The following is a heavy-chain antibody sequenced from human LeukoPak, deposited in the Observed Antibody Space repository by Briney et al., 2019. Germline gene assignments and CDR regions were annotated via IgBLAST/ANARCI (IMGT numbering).Heavy chain of an antibody. CDR1: GYTFTSHD. CDR2: MNPNSGNT. Sequence: GASVKVSCKASGYTFTSHDINWVRQATGQGLEWMGWMNPNSGNTGYAQKFQDRVTMTRNTSISTAYMELRSLRSDDTAVYYCARDGYKGIAAAGYYYYGMDVWGQGTTVTVSS. D-gene: IGHD6-13*01. V-gene: IGHV1-8*01. CDR3: ARDGYKGIAAAGYYYYGMDV. J-gene: IGHJ6*02.